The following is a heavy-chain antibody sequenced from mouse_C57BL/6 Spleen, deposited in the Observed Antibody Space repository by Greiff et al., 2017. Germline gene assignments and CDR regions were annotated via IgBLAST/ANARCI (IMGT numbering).Heavy chain of an antibody. V-gene: IGHV5-16*01. CDR3: ARRSGNHYFDY. J-gene: IGHJ2*01. D-gene: IGHD1-3*01. Sequence: EVMLVESEGGLVQPGSSMKLSCTASGFTFSDYYMAWVRQVPEKGLEWVANINYDGSSTYYLDSLKSRFIISRDNAKNILYLQMSSLKSEDTATYYCARRSGNHYFDYWGQGTTLTVSS. CDR1: GFTFSDYY. CDR2: INYDGSST.